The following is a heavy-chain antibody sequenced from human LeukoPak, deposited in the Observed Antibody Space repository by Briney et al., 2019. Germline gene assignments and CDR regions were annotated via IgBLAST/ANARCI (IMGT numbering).Heavy chain of an antibody. J-gene: IGHJ6*03. CDR2: INPNSGGT. D-gene: IGHD3-22*01. CDR1: GYTFTGYY. Sequence: GASVKVSCKASGYTFTGYYMHWVRQAPGQGLEWMGWINPNSGGTNYAQKFQGRVTMTRDTSISTAYMELSRLRSDDTAVYYCASYDSSGDPSSYYYYYYIDDWGKGTTVTVSS. CDR3: ASYDSSGDPSSYYYYYYIDD. V-gene: IGHV1-2*02.